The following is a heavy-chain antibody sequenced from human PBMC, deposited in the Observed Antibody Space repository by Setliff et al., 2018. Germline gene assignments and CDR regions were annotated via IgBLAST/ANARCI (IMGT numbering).Heavy chain of an antibody. D-gene: IGHD3-3*01. J-gene: IGHJ6*02. CDR2: ISAYNGNT. CDR3: ASDGQGNYNFWSGSYYYYGMDV. CDR1: GYTFTSYG. Sequence: ASVKVSCKASGYTFTSYGISWVRRAPGQGLEWMGWISAYNGNTNYAQKLQGRVTMTTDTSTSTAYMELRSLRSDDTAVYYCASDGQGNYNFWSGSYYYYGMDVWGQGTTVTV. V-gene: IGHV1-18*01.